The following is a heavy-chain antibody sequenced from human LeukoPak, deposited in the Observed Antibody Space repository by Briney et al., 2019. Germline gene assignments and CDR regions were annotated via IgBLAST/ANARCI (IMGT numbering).Heavy chain of an antibody. J-gene: IGHJ4*02. V-gene: IGHV3-48*04. D-gene: IGHD3-10*01. CDR3: VKDRVDGSGSQFDY. CDR1: GFTFSSYW. Sequence: GGSLRLSCAASGFTFSSYWMTWVRQAPGKGLEWVSYISGSGSSIYYADSVKGRFTISRDNAKNSLYLQMNRLRAEDTAMYYCVKDRVDGSGSQFDYWGQGTLVTVSS. CDR2: ISGSGSSI.